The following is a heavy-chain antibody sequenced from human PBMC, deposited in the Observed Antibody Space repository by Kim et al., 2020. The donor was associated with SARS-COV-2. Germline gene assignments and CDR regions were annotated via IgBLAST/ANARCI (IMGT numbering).Heavy chain of an antibody. Sequence: SETLSLTCAVYGGSFSGYYWSWIRQPPGKGLEWIGEINHSGSTNYNPSLKSRVTISVDTSKNQFSLKLSSVTAADTAVYYCARGGGGYCSSTSCYNNNWFDPWGQGTLVTVSS. J-gene: IGHJ5*02. CDR3: ARGGGGYCSSTSCYNNNWFDP. D-gene: IGHD2-2*02. CDR2: INHSGST. V-gene: IGHV4-34*01. CDR1: GGSFSGYY.